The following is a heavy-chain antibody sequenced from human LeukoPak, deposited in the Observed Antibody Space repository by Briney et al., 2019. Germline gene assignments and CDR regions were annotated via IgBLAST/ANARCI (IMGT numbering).Heavy chain of an antibody. CDR2: ISYDGSNK. D-gene: IGHD6-13*01. CDR1: GFTFSSYA. CDR3: ARAVSIIAAAGDHFDY. V-gene: IGHV3-30*04. Sequence: GGSLRLSCAASGFTFSSYAMHWVRQAPGKGLEWVAVISYDGSNKYYADSVKGRFTISRDNSKNTLYLQMNSLRAEDTAVYYCARAVSIIAAAGDHFDYWGQGTLVTVSS. J-gene: IGHJ4*02.